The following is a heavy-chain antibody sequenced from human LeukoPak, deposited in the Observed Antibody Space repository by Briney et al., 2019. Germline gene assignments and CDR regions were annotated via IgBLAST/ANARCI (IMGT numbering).Heavy chain of an antibody. V-gene: IGHV3-21*01. J-gene: IGHJ4*02. CDR1: GFTFSSYS. Sequence: PGGSLRLSCAASGFTFSSYSMNWVRQAPGKGLEWVSSISSSSSYIYYADSVKGRFTISRDNAKNSLYLQMNSLRAEDTAVYYCAMGKATMVRGVPQQRWGQGTLVTVSS. CDR2: ISSSSSYI. D-gene: IGHD3-10*01. CDR3: AMGKATMVRGVPQQR.